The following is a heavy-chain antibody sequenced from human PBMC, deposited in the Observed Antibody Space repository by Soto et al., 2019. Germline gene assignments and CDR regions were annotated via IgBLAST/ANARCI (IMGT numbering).Heavy chain of an antibody. CDR1: GFTFSSYS. D-gene: IGHD6-13*01. CDR3: ARGGLSSSWSLDY. Sequence: EVQLVESGGGLVKPGGSLRLSCAASGFTFSSYSMNWVRQAPGKGLEWVSSISSSSSYIYYADSVKGRFTISRDNAKNSLYLQMNSLRAEDTAVYYCARGGLSSSWSLDYWGQGTLVTVSS. J-gene: IGHJ4*02. CDR2: ISSSSSYI. V-gene: IGHV3-21*01.